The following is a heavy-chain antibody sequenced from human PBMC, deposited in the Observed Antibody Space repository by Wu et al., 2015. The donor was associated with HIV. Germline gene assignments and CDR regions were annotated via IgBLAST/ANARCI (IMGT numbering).Heavy chain of an antibody. J-gene: IGHJ5*02. Sequence: SPLFGAATYAQKFQGRVTITADASTSTGYMEVTSLTSEDTAVYYCTRDRIIDNWFDPWGQGTLVTVSS. CDR3: TRDRIIDNWFDP. V-gene: IGHV1-69*01. CDR2: SPLFGAA.